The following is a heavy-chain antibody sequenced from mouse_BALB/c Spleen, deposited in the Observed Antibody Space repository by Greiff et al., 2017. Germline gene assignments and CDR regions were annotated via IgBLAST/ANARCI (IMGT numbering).Heavy chain of an antibody. Sequence: EVKLMESGAELVKPGASVKLSCTASGFNIKDTYMHWVKQRPEQGLEWIGRIDPANGNTKYDPKFQGKATITADTSSNTAYLQLSSLTSEDTAVYYCAFYSYFDYWGQGTTLTVSS. J-gene: IGHJ2*01. D-gene: IGHD1-1*01. V-gene: IGHV14-3*02. CDR1: GFNIKDTY. CDR3: AFYSYFDY. CDR2: IDPANGNT.